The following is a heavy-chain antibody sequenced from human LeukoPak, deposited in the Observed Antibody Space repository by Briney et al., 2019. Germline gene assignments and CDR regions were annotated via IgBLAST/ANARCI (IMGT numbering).Heavy chain of an antibody. J-gene: IGHJ6*02. V-gene: IGHV1-18*01. CDR1: GYTFTSYG. Sequence: GASVKVSCKASGYTFTSYGISWVRQAPGQGLEWMGWISAYNGNTNYAQKLQGRVTMTTDTSTSTAYMELRSLRSDDTAAYYCAREGTPYDILTGISPYYYYGMDVWGQGTTVTVSS. D-gene: IGHD3-9*01. CDR3: AREGTPYDILTGISPYYYYGMDV. CDR2: ISAYNGNT.